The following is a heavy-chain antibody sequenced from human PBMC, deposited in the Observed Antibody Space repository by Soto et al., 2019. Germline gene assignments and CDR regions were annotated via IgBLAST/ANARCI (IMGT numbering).Heavy chain of an antibody. D-gene: IGHD3-22*01. CDR1: GFSLSNARMG. CDR2: IFWNDEK. CDR3: GRMLLGSGYYLRYDY. Sequence: SGPTLVNPTETLTLTCTVSGFSLSNARMGVSWIRQPPGKALEWLAHIFWNDEKSYSTSLKSRLTISKDTSKSRVVLTMTNMDPVDTATYYCGRMLLGSGYYLRYDYWGQGTLVTVS. J-gene: IGHJ4*02. V-gene: IGHV2-26*01.